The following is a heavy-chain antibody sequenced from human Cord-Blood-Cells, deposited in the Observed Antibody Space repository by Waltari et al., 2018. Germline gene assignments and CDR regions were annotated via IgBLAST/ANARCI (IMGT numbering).Heavy chain of an antibody. CDR3: ARDSLKDILTGYYDY. D-gene: IGHD3-9*01. CDR1: GGTFSSYA. Sequence: QVQLVQSGAEVKKPGSSVKVSCKASGGTFSSYAISWVRQGPGQGLEWMGGIIPIFGTANYAQKFRGRVTITADESTSTAYMELSSLRSEDTAVYYCARDSLKDILTGYYDYWGQGTLVTVSS. V-gene: IGHV1-69*01. J-gene: IGHJ4*02. CDR2: IIPIFGTA.